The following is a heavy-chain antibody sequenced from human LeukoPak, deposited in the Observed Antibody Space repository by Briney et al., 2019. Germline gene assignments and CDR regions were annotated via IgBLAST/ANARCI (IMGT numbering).Heavy chain of an antibody. D-gene: IGHD3-3*01. V-gene: IGHV3-21*01. CDR1: GFTFSSYG. J-gene: IGHJ4*02. CDR3: ARGSEWSNGVSDY. CDR2: ISSSSSYI. Sequence: GGSLRLSCAASGFTFSSYGMHWVRQAPGKGLEWVSCISSSSSYIFYADSVKGRFTISRDNAKNSLYLQMNSLRADDTAVYYCARGSEWSNGVSDYWGQGTLVTVSS.